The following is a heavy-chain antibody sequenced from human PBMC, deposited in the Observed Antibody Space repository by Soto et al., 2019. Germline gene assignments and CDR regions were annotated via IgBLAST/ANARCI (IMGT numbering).Heavy chain of an antibody. J-gene: IGHJ3*01. Sequence: ASVKVSCKVSGYTLTELSMHWVRQAPGKGLEWMGGFDPEDGETIYAQKFQGRVTMTEDTSTDTAYMELSSLRSEDTAVYYCATDPRGCIAAAGQVAFYFWGQGTMVPVAS. CDR3: ATDPRGCIAAAGQVAFYF. CDR2: FDPEDGET. D-gene: IGHD6-13*01. V-gene: IGHV1-24*01. CDR1: GYTLTELS.